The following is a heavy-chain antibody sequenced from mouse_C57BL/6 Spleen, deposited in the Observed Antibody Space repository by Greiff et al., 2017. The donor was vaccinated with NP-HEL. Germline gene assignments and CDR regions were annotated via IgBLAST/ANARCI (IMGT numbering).Heavy chain of an antibody. V-gene: IGHV2-5*01. CDR1: GFSLTSYG. CDR2: IWRGGST. CDR3: AKNGYYGSSYNWYFDV. Sequence: QVQLKQSGPGLVQPSQSLSITCTVSGFSLTSYGVHWVRQSPGKGLEWLGVIWRGGSTDYNAAFMSRLSITKDNSKSQVFFKMNSLQADDTAIYYCAKNGYYGSSYNWYFDVWGTGTTVTVSS. J-gene: IGHJ1*03. D-gene: IGHD1-1*01.